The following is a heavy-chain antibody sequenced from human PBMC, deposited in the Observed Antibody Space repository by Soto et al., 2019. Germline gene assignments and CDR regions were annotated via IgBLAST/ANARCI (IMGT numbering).Heavy chain of an antibody. J-gene: IGHJ4*02. CDR1: GFTFSSYA. V-gene: IGHV3-21*01. CDR2: ISSTSSYT. CDR3: ARDLALAGNY. D-gene: IGHD6-19*01. Sequence: GGSLTLSCAASGFTFSSYAMNWVRQTQEKGLEWVSSISSTSSYTQYSDSAKGRFTISRDNANNSLFLQMNSMRAEDTAKYYCARDLALAGNYWGQGVLVTVSS.